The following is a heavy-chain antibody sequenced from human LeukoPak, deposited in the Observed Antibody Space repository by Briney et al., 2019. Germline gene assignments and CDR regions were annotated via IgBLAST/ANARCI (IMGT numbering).Heavy chain of an antibody. D-gene: IGHD6-19*01. CDR3: AKDIYRSGWWWVDY. V-gene: IGHV3-9*01. CDR2: ITWNSDSI. Sequence: GGSLRLSCAASGFTFDDYAMHWVRQAPGKGLEWVSGITWNSDSIGYADSVKGRFTISRDNAKNSLYLQTNSLRAEDTALYYCAKDIYRSGWWWVDYWGQGTLVTVSS. CDR1: GFTFDDYA. J-gene: IGHJ4*02.